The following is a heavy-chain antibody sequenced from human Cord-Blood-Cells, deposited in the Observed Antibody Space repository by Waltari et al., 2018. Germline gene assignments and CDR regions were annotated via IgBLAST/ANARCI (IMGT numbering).Heavy chain of an antibody. D-gene: IGHD2-2*01. J-gene: IGHJ4*02. CDR3: AKGRRHALDY. V-gene: IGHV3-23*01. CDR2: ISGIGGST. Sequence: EVQMLESGGGLVQPGGSLRLSCAASGFTFSSYAMSWVRQAPGKGLEWVSAISGIGGSTYYADSVKGRFTISRDNSKNTLYLQMNSLRADDTAVYYCAKGRRHALDYWGQGTLVTVSS. CDR1: GFTFSSYA.